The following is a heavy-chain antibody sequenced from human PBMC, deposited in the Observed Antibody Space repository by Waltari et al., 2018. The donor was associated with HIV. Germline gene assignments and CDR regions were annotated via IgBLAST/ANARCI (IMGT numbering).Heavy chain of an antibody. Sequence: SYAISWVRQAPGQGLEWMGGIIPIFGTANYAQKFQGRVTITADESTSTAYMELSSLRSEDTAVYYCARDGHSSSSSYWFNWFDPWGQGTLVTVSS. CDR2: IIPIFGTA. CDR3: ARDGHSSSSSYWFNWFDP. CDR1: SYA. J-gene: IGHJ5*02. D-gene: IGHD6-6*01. V-gene: IGHV1-69*01.